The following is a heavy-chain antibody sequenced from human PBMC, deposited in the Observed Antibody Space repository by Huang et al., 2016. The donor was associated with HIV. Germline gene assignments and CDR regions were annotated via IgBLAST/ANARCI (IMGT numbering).Heavy chain of an antibody. CDR3: ATKTAGMDI. Sequence: VESGGRSVQPGGSIKLSCVGSTFTFGAYWMSWVRQPPGKGLEWVANRKQDESEKYYGDSVKGRFNISRDNARKVLFLEMDDLRVEDTAIYFCATKTAGMDIWGQGTTVTVSS. CDR1: TFTFGAYW. CDR2: RKQDESEK. J-gene: IGHJ6*02. D-gene: IGHD6-13*01. V-gene: IGHV3-7*01.